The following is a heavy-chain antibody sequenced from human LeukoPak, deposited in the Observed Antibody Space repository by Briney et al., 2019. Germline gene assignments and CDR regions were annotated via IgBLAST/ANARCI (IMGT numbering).Heavy chain of an antibody. Sequence: SETLSLTCTVSGGSVSSGSYYWSWIRQPPGKGLEWIGYIYYSGSTNYNPSLKSRVTISVDTSKNQFSLKLSSVTAADTAVYYCASYGDYYDSSGYYSGVFDYWGQGTLVTVSS. V-gene: IGHV4-61*01. CDR1: GGSVSSGSYY. D-gene: IGHD3-22*01. CDR2: IYYSGST. CDR3: ASYGDYYDSSGYYSGVFDY. J-gene: IGHJ4*02.